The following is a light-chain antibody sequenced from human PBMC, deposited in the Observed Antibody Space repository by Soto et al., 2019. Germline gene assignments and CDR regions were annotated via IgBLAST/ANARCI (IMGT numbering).Light chain of an antibody. J-gene: IGKJ4*01. CDR2: DAS. Sequence: GDRVTITCRASQGIRSDLGWFQQKPGTAPKLLIFDASRLESGVPSRFSGSASGTEFTLTISSLQPDDFATYYCQQYDNYPLTFGGGTKVDIK. CDR1: QGIRSD. V-gene: IGKV1D-13*01. CDR3: QQYDNYPLT.